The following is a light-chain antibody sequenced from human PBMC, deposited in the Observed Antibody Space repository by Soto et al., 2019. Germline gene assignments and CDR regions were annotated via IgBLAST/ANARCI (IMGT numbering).Light chain of an antibody. V-gene: IGKV3-20*01. J-gene: IGKJ1*01. CDR1: QSISSNY. CDR3: QQYKNWPRT. Sequence: ESVLTQPPGTLSLSPGERATLSCRASQSISSNYLAWYQQKPGQAPRLLIYAASSRATGIPDRFSGSGSGRDFTLTISSLQSEDVAVYYCQQYKNWPRTFGQGTKVDI. CDR2: AAS.